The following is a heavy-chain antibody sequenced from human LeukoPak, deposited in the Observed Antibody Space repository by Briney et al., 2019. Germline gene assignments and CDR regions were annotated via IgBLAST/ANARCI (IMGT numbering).Heavy chain of an antibody. CDR1: GFTFSSYA. CDR2: ISSNGGST. J-gene: IGHJ6*02. Sequence: GGSLRLSCSASGFTFSSYAMHWVRQAPGKGLEYVSAISSNGGSTYYADSVKGRFTISRDNAKNSLYLQMNSLRAEDTAVYYCATDYAGNSLWYYYGLGVWGQGTTVTVSS. V-gene: IGHV3-64*04. D-gene: IGHD4-23*01. CDR3: ATDYAGNSLWYYYGLGV.